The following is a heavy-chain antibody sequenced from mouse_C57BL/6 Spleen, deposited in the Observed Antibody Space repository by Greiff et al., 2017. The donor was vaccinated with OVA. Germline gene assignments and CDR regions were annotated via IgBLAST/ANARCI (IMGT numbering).Heavy chain of an antibody. J-gene: IGHJ4*01. CDR3: ARWPYYYGSSRYAMDY. Sequence: VQLQQPGAELVRPGPSVKLSCKASGYTFTSYWMHWVKQRPGQGLEWIGVIDPSDSYTNYNQKFKGKATLTVDTSSSTAYMQLSSLTSEDSAVYYCARWPYYYGSSRYAMDYWGQGTSVTVSS. D-gene: IGHD1-1*01. CDR2: IDPSDSYT. CDR1: GYTFTSYW. V-gene: IGHV1-59*01.